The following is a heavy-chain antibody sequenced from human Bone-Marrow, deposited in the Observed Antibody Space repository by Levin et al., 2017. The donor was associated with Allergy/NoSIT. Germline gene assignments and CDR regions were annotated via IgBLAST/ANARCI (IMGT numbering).Heavy chain of an antibody. Sequence: LGASVKVSCKASGYTFTDYYVHWVRQAPGQGLEWVGWINPNTGGTNFAQKFQGRVTLTRDTSISTAYMELRRLISDDTALYYCAKSYIYGPYYYGVDVWGQGTTVTVSS. D-gene: IGHD5-18*01. J-gene: IGHJ6*02. CDR1: GYTFTDYY. V-gene: IGHV1-2*03. CDR2: INPNTGGT. CDR3: AKSYIYGPYYYGVDV.